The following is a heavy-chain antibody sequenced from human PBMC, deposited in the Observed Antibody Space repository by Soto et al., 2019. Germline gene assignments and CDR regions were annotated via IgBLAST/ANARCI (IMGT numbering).Heavy chain of an antibody. CDR2: IYYSAGT. J-gene: IGHJ4*02. CDR1: GGSISSGGYY. D-gene: IGHD6-13*01. Sequence: NPSETLSLTCTVSGGSISSGGYYWSWIRQRPGKGLEWIGYIYYSAGTYYNPSLKSRVTISVDTSKNQFSLKLSSVTAADTAVYYCARLEVGQQLVYFDYWGQGTLVTVSS. V-gene: IGHV4-39*01. CDR3: ARLEVGQQLVYFDY.